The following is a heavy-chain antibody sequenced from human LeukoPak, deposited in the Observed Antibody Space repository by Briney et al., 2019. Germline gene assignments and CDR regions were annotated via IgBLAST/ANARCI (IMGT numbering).Heavy chain of an antibody. V-gene: IGHV4-34*01. CDR2: INHSGST. CDR3: ARGWDHHMPMTR. Sequence: PSETLSLTCAVYGGSFSGYYWSWIRQPPGKGLEWIGEINHSGSTNYNPSLKSRVTISVDTSKNQFSLKLSSVTAADTAVYYCARGWDHHMPMTRWGQGTLVTVSS. D-gene: IGHD1-14*01. J-gene: IGHJ4*02. CDR1: GGSFSGYY.